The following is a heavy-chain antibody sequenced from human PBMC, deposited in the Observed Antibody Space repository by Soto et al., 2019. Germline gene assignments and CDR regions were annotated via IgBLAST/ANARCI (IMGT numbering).Heavy chain of an antibody. V-gene: IGHV3-33*01. J-gene: IGHJ3*02. Sequence: PGGSLRLSCAASGFTFSSYGMHWVRQAPGKGLEWVAVIWYDGSNKYYADSVKGRFTISRDNSKNTLYLQMNSLRAEDTAVYYCARDQGGSGRDQPGYTSEHDAFDIWGQGTMVTVS. CDR2: IWYDGSNK. D-gene: IGHD6-13*01. CDR1: GFTFSSYG. CDR3: ARDQGGSGRDQPGYTSEHDAFDI.